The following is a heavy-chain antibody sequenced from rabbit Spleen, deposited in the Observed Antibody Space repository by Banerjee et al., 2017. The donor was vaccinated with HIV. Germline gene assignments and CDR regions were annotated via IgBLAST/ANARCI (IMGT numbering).Heavy chain of an antibody. CDR2: IYNGDGST. CDR1: GFDFSNNA. Sequence: QEQLEESGGGLVKPEGSLTLTCKASGFDFSNNAMCWVRQTPGKGPEWIACIYNGDGSTYYASWVNGRFTISRSTSLNTVTLQMTSLTAADTATYFCARDGISFVSSGWGLTRLDLWGQGTLVTVS. V-gene: IGHV1S47*01. D-gene: IGHD4-1*01. CDR3: ARDGISFVSSGWGLTRLDL. J-gene: IGHJ3*01.